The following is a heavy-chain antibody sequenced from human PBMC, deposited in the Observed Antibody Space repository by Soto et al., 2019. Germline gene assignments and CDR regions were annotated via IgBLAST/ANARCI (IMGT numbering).Heavy chain of an antibody. CDR3: ARSAGGYLDV. CDR2: INPKNGGT. D-gene: IGHD3-16*01. J-gene: IGHJ6*03. CDR1: GYTFSGYS. Sequence: QVHLVQSGAEVTQPGASVKVSCTTSGYTFSGYSLHWVRQAPGQGLEWMGWINPKNGGTNRAQKFQGWVTMTRDASSSTVYMELSRLKSNDTAVYYCARSAGGYLDVWGNWTTVTVSS. V-gene: IGHV1-2*04.